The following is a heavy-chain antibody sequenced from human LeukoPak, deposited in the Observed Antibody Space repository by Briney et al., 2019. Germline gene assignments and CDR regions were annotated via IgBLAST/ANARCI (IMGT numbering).Heavy chain of an antibody. CDR3: ARDGSGIGRFDY. CDR1: GGTFSSYA. Sequence: SVKVSCKASGGTFSSYAISWVRQAPGQGLEWMGGIIPIFGTANYAQKFQGRVTITPDESTSTAYMELSSLRSEDTAVYYCARDGSGIGRFDYWGQGTLVTVSS. V-gene: IGHV1-69*01. J-gene: IGHJ4*02. D-gene: IGHD3-10*01. CDR2: IIPIFGTA.